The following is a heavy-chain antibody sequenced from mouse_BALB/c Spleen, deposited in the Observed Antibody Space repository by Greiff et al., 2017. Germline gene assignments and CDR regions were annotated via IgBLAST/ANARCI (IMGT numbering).Heavy chain of an antibody. CDR3: ARERTMDY. J-gene: IGHJ4*01. Sequence: EVHLVESGGGLVQPGGSRKLSCAASGFTFSSFGMHWVRQAPEKGLEWVAYISSGSSTIYYADTVKGRFTISRDNPKNTLFLQMTSLRSEDTAMYYCARERTMDYWGQGTSVTVSS. V-gene: IGHV5-17*02. CDR2: ISSGSSTI. CDR1: GFTFSSFG.